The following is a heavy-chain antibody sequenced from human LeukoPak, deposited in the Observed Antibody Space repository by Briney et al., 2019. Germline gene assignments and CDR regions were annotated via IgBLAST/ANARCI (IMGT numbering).Heavy chain of an antibody. J-gene: IGHJ4*02. Sequence: GGSLRLPCAASGFTFSSYAMSWVRQAPGKGLEWVSYISSSSSTIYYADSMKGRFPISRDNAKNSLYLQMNSLRAEDTAVYYCARKARNDFYFDYWGQGTLVTVSS. CDR1: GFTFSSYA. CDR2: ISSSSSTI. V-gene: IGHV3-48*01. CDR3: ARKARNDFYFDY. D-gene: IGHD1-1*01.